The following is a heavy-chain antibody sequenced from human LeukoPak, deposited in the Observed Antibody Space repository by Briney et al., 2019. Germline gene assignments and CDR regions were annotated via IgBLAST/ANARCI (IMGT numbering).Heavy chain of an antibody. CDR1: GYTFTRYG. J-gene: IGHJ4*02. D-gene: IGHD5-18*01. CDR2: ISAYNGNT. CDR3: ARDRSRYSYGWDYFDY. V-gene: IGHV1-18*01. Sequence: ASVKVSCKASGYTFTRYGISWGRQAPGQGLEWMGWISAYNGNTNYAQKLQGRVTMTTDTSTSTAYIELRSLRYDDTAVYYCARDRSRYSYGWDYFDYWGQGTLVTVSS.